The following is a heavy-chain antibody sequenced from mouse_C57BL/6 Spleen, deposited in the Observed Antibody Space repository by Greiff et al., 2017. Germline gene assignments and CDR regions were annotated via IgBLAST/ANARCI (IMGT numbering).Heavy chain of an antibody. J-gene: IGHJ2*01. CDR2: ISSGGDYI. CDR1: GFTFSSYA. Sequence: EVQLVESGEGLVKPGGSLKLSCAASGFTFSSYAMSWVRQTPEKRLEWVAYISSGGDYIYYADTVKGRFTISRDNARNTLYLQLSSLTSEDTARYYCTRENDYDVLDYWGQGTTLTVSS. D-gene: IGHD2-4*01. V-gene: IGHV5-9-1*02. CDR3: TRENDYDVLDY.